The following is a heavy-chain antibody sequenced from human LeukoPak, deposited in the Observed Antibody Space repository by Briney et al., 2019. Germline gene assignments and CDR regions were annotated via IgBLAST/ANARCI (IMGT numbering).Heavy chain of an antibody. CDR1: GYTFTGYY. V-gene: IGHV1-2*02. CDR2: INPNTGGT. Sequence: ASVKVSCKASGYTFTGYYMHWVRQAPGQGLEWMGWINPNTGGTNYAQKFQGRVTMTRDTSISTAYMELSSLRSDDTAVYYCARDYYDRGGYFWYFDLWGRGTLVTVSS. D-gene: IGHD3-22*01. J-gene: IGHJ2*01. CDR3: ARDYYDRGGYFWYFDL.